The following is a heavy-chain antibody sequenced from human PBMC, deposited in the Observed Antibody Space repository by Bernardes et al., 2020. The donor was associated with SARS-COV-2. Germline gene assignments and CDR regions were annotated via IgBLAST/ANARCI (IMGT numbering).Heavy chain of an antibody. V-gene: IGHV3-74*03. J-gene: IGHJ3*01. Sequence: GGSLRLSCVASGLTISSHGLHWVRQAPGKGLVLFSRINSDGSITTYADAVKCRFTISRDNAKYTPYLQMNSLRAEDTAVYYCQTYYDSGGDAFDVWSQGTMVTVSS. CDR2: INSDGSIT. D-gene: IGHD3-22*01. CDR1: GLTISSHG. CDR3: QTYYDSGGDAFDV.